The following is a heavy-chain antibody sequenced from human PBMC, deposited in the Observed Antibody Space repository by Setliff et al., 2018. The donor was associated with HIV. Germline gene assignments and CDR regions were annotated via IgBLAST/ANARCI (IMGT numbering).Heavy chain of an antibody. CDR2: INPSDGCA. J-gene: IGHJ4*02. D-gene: IGHD4-17*01. Sequence: ASVKVSCKASGYAFTGYYLHWVRQAPGQGLEWMGWINPSDGCAKYAHNFEGRVTMTRYTSISTFYMEVTRLTSDDTAVYYCARDRGRYGDYRDFDYWGQGALVTVSS. CDR1: GYAFTGYY. CDR3: ARDRGRYGDYRDFDY. V-gene: IGHV1-2*02.